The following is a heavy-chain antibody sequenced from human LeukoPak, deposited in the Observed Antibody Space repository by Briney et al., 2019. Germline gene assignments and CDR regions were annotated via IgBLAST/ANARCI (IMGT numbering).Heavy chain of an antibody. V-gene: IGHV3-64D*09. CDR3: VRGYSFGPYGMDV. J-gene: IGHJ6*02. CDR1: GFPFSSYA. CDR2: ISDSGGST. D-gene: IGHD2-15*01. Sequence: GGALRLSCSASGFPFSSYAMHWVRQAPGKGLEYVSAISDSGGSTYYADSVKGRFTISRDNSKNTLYLQMSSLRAEDTAVYFCVRGYSFGPYGMDVWGQVTTVTVSS.